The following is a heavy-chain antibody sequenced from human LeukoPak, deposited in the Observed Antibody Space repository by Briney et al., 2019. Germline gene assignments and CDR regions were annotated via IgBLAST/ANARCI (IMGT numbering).Heavy chain of an antibody. V-gene: IGHV4-31*03. CDR3: ARMGGGSYYYFDY. Sequence: SETLSLTCTVSGGSISSGGYYWSWIRQHPGKGLEWIGYIYYSGSTYYNPSLKSRVTISVDTSKNQFSLKLSSVTVADTAVYYCARMGGGSYYYFDYWGQGTLVTVSS. J-gene: IGHJ4*02. CDR1: GGSISSGGYY. CDR2: IYYSGST. D-gene: IGHD1-26*01.